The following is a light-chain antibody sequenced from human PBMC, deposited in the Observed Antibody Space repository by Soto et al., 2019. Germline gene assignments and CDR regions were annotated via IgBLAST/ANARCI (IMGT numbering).Light chain of an antibody. Sequence: DIQMTQSPSSLSASVGDRVTITCRASQSISSYLNWYQQKPGKAPKLLIYAASSLQSGVPSRFSGSGSGTDFAITISSLQPEDFATSSCQQSYRTTTSGPETKVPIK. CDR1: QSISSY. CDR3: QQSYRTTT. CDR2: AAS. V-gene: IGKV1-39*01. J-gene: IGKJ3*01.